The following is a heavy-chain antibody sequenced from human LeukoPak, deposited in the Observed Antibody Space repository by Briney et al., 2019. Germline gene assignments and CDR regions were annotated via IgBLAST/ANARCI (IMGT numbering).Heavy chain of an antibody. V-gene: IGHV3-30-3*01. CDR3: PRGLVSVGLYFDY. D-gene: IGHD2-2*01. CDR1: GFTFSTYA. CDR2: ISYDGSNK. J-gene: IGHJ4*02. Sequence: GGSLRLSCAASGFTFSTYAMHWVRQDPGKGLEWVAVISYDGSNKYYADSVKGRFTISRDNSKNTLYLQMNSLRPEDTAVYYCPRGLVSVGLYFDYWGQGTLVTVSS.